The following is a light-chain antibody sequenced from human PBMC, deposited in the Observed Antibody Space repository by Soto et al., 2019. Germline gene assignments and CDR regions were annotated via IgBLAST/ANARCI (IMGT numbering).Light chain of an antibody. CDR2: DAS. CDR3: QQYNSVPWT. V-gene: IGKV1-5*01. J-gene: IGKJ1*01. Sequence: HMTQSPSTLSASVGDRVTITCRASQSIRSWLAWYQQRPGQAPKVLLYDASNLASGVPSRFSGSGSGTEFTLTISSLQPDDVATYYCQQYNSVPWTFGRGTKVEIK. CDR1: QSIRSW.